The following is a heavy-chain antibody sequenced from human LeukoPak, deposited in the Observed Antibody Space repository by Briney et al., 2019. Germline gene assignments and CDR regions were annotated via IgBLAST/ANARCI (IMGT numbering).Heavy chain of an antibody. CDR1: GFSLSTSGMC. CDR2: IDWDDDK. Sequence: GPTLVNPTQTLTLTCSFSGFSLSTSGMCVSWIRQPPGKALEWLARIDWDDDKYYSTSLKTRLTISKGTSKNQVVLTMTNMDPVDTATYYCARIYRYCSTTSCYVPDYWGQGTLVTVSS. CDR3: ARIYRYCSTTSCYVPDY. D-gene: IGHD2-2*01. J-gene: IGHJ4*02. V-gene: IGHV2-70*11.